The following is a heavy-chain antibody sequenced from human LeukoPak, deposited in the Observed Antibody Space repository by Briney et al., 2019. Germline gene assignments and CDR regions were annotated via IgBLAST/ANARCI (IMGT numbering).Heavy chain of an antibody. CDR3: TTQLYRYCSTTSCLSS. D-gene: IGHD2-2*01. J-gene: IGHJ4*02. CDR2: IKTKTDGETI. V-gene: IGHV3-15*01. Sequence: PGGSLRLSCAASGFTFSNAWMSWVRQAPGKGLEWVGRIKTKTDGETIDYAAPVKGRFTISRDDSKYTLDLQMDSLQTEDTGVYYCTTQLYRYCSTTSCLSSWGKGTLVTVSS. CDR1: GFTFSNAW.